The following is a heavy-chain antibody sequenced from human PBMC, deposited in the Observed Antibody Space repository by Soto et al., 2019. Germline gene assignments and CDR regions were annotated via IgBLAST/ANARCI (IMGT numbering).Heavy chain of an antibody. CDR2: IYHGGTT. V-gene: IGHV4-38-2*01. CDR1: GYSLSGGSY. CDR3: ARGRPGGWYGVYYYYYGMDV. Sequence: SETLSLTCAVSGYSLSGGSYWGWIRQPPGKGPEWIGSIYHGGTTFYNPSLKSRVTISVDTSKNQFSLKLSSVTAADTAVYYCARGRPGGWYGVYYYYYGMDVWGQGTTVNVSS. J-gene: IGHJ6*02. D-gene: IGHD6-19*01.